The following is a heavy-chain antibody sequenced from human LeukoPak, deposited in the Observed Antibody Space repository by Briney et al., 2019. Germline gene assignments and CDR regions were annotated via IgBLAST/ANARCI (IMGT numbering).Heavy chain of an antibody. CDR3: ARAGEGNRWSAFDI. V-gene: IGHV4-34*01. D-gene: IGHD1-14*01. J-gene: IGHJ3*02. Sequence: SETLSLTCAVYGGSFSGYYWSWIRQPPGKGLEGIGEINHSGSTNYNPSLKSRFTISVDTSKSHFSLKLTSVTAADTAVYYCARAGEGNRWSAFDIWGQGTMVTVSS. CDR1: GGSFSGYY. CDR2: INHSGST.